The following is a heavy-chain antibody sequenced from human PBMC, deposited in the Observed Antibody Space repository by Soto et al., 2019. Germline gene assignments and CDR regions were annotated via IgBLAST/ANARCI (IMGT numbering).Heavy chain of an antibody. D-gene: IGHD2-15*01. J-gene: IGHJ4*02. CDR1: GYTFATYG. V-gene: IGHV1-18*01. Sequence: QVQLLQSGVEVKKPGASVKVSCKASGYTFATYGIGWVRQAPGQGLEWMGWITPSNGDTNYAKKLQGRATMTTDTSTSTAYREVSSLRADDTAVYYCAILAPCNSEICYSRPLDYWGQGTLVTVSS. CDR2: ITPSNGDT. CDR3: AILAPCNSEICYSRPLDY.